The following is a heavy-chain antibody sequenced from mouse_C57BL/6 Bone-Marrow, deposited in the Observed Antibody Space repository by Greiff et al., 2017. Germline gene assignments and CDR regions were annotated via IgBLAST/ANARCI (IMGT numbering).Heavy chain of an antibody. CDR2: ISYDGSN. CDR3: ARHSSGYLYAMDY. V-gene: IGHV3-6*01. CDR1: GYSITSGYY. J-gene: IGHJ4*01. D-gene: IGHD3-2*02. Sequence: EVHLVESGPGLVKPSQSLSLPCSVSGYSITSGYYWNWIRQFPGNKLEWMGYISYDGSNNYNPSLKNRISITRDTSKNQFFLKLNSVTTEDTATYDCARHSSGYLYAMDYWGQGTSVTVSS.